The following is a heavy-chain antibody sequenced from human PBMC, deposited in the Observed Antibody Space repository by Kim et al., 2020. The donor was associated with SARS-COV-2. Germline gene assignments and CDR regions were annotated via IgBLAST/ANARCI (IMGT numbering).Heavy chain of an antibody. V-gene: IGHV4-39*01. CDR1: GGSISSSSYY. Sequence: SETLSLTCTVSGGSISSSSYYWGWIRQPPGKGLEWIGSIYYSGSTYYNPSLKSRVTISVDTSKNQFSLKLSSVTAADTAVYYCARHYSHRILLWFGEEFDPWGQGTLVTVSS. CDR2: IYYSGST. J-gene: IGHJ5*02. CDR3: ARHYSHRILLWFGEEFDP. D-gene: IGHD3-10*01.